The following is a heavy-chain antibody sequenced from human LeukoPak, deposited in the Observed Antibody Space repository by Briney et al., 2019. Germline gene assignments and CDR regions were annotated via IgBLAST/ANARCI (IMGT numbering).Heavy chain of an antibody. D-gene: IGHD2-2*01. V-gene: IGHV3-48*01. Sequence: GGSLRLSCAASGFTFSSYSMNWVRQAPGKGLEWVSYISSSSSTIYYADSVKGRFTISRDNAKNSLYLQMNSLRAEDTAVYYCAREGYQLLYYYYYMDVWGKGTTVTVSS. J-gene: IGHJ6*03. CDR3: AREGYQLLYYYYYMDV. CDR2: ISSSSSTI. CDR1: GFTFSSYS.